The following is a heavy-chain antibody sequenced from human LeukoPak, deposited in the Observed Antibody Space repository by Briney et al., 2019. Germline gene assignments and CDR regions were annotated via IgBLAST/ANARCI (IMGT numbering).Heavy chain of an antibody. V-gene: IGHV4-4*07. CDR2: IYTSGST. CDR3: ARSPSKRSYSSSWYDSYYYYYMDV. Sequence: SETLSLTCTVSGGSISSYYWSWIRQPAGKGLEWIGRIYTSGSTNYNPSLKSRVTMSVDTSKNQFSLKLSSVTAADTAVYYCARSPSKRSYSSSWYDSYYYYYMDVWGKGTTVTVSS. D-gene: IGHD6-13*01. J-gene: IGHJ6*03. CDR1: GGSISSYY.